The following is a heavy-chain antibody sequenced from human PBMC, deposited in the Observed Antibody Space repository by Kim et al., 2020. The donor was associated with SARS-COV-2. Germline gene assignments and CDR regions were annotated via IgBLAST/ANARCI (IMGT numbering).Heavy chain of an antibody. D-gene: IGHD3-22*01. J-gene: IGHJ4*02. CDR3: ARVRDSSGPKFDY. Sequence: YRQKFKGRVTMTRDTSISTAYRGLSMLRSDDTAVYYCARVRDSSGPKFDYWGQGTLVTVSS. V-gene: IGHV1-2*02.